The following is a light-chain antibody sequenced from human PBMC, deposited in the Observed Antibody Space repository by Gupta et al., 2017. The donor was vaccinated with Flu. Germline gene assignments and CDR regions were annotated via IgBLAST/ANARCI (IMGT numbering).Light chain of an antibody. CDR1: QSLLHTDGYNY. V-gene: IGKV2-28*01. J-gene: IGKJ3*01. CDR2: LGS. CDR3: MQDVQTPLVT. Sequence: DLVLTQSPLSLPVTPGEPASISCKSSQSLLHTDGYNYLDWYLQRPGQSPQLLIYLGSNRASGVPDRFRGSGSGTDFTLKISRVEAEDVGVYYCMQDVQTPLVTFGPGTKVDLK.